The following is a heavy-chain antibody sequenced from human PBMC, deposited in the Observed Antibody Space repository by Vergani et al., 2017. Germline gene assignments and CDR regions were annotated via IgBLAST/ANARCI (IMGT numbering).Heavy chain of an antibody. CDR2: ISPDGFST. Sequence: QVQLVQSGAEVGKPGASVKISCKASGYTFTAYYIHWVRQAPEQGLEWVGVISPDGFSTFYAQKFQGRVTITRDTSTSTVYVEVTSLRSDDTAVYYCAREPPLTGFFDYLGQGTLVTVSS. CDR3: AREPPLTGFFDY. J-gene: IGHJ4*02. D-gene: IGHD3-9*01. V-gene: IGHV1-46*03. CDR1: GYTFTAYY.